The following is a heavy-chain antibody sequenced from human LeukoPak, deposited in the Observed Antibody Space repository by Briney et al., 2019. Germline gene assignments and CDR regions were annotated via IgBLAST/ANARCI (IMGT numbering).Heavy chain of an antibody. CDR1: GFTFSSYS. CDR3: ARDRGPFLDSSHR. CDR2: LSNSSRYI. D-gene: IGHD3-22*01. J-gene: IGHJ4*02. V-gene: IGHV3-21*01. Sequence: GGALRLSCVASGFTFSSYSLNWVRQAPAKGVEWVSSLSNSSRYIYYADSVKGRFTLSRDNPQNSLTLQMNSLRAEDTTVYYCARDRGPFLDSSHRGGQGTLVTVSS.